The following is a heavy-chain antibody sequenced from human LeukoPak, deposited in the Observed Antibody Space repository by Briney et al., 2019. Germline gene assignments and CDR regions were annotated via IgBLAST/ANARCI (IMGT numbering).Heavy chain of an antibody. Sequence: GASVKVSCKASGYTFTSYGISWVRQAPGQGLEWMGWINPNSGDTNYAQKFQGRVIMTRDTSIRTAYMELSSLRSDDTAVYYCARVWPCINGVCPDVFEYWGQGTRVTVSS. D-gene: IGHD2-8*01. CDR3: ARVWPCINGVCPDVFEY. V-gene: IGHV1-2*02. CDR1: GYTFTSYG. CDR2: INPNSGDT. J-gene: IGHJ4*02.